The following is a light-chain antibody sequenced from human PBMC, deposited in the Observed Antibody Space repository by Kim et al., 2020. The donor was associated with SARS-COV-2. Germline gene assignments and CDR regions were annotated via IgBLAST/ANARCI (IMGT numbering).Light chain of an antibody. CDR3: NSRDSSGNHLV. CDR2: GRN. Sequence: ALGQTVRITCQGNSLRNYYASWSKQKPRQAPVVVIYGRNDRPSGIPDRFSGSNSGNTASLTITGAQAEDEANYYCNSRDSSGNHLVFGGGTQLTVL. CDR1: SLRNYY. V-gene: IGLV3-19*01. J-gene: IGLJ3*02.